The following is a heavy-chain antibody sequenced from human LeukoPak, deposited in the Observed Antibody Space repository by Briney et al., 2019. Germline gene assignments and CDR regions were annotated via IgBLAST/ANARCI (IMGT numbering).Heavy chain of an antibody. D-gene: IGHD3-22*01. V-gene: IGHV4-39*01. J-gene: IGHJ4*02. CDR3: ARLSYYDSRTFDY. CDR2: IYYSGST. Sequence: QTSETLSFTCTVSGGSISSSSYYWGWIRQPPGKGLEWIGSIYYSGSTYYNPSLKSRVTISVDTSKNQFSLKLSSVTAADTAVYYCARLSYYDSRTFDYWGQGTLVTVSS. CDR1: GGSISSSSYY.